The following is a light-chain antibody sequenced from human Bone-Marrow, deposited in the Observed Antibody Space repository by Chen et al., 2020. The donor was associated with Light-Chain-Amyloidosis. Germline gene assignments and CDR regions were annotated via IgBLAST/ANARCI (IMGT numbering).Light chain of an antibody. J-gene: IGLJ2*01. V-gene: IGLV1-51*01. CDR3: ATWDGSLSAVI. Sequence: QSVLTQPPSVSAAPGQKVTISCSESSSNIGNNYVSWYQQFPGTAPKLLIYDNNERPSGIPDRFSGSKSGTSATLGITGLQTGDEADYFCATWDGSLSAVIFGGGSKLTVL. CDR2: DNN. CDR1: SSNIGNNY.